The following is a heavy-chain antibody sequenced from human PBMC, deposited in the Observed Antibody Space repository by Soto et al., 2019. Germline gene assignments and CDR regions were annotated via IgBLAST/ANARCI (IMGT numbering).Heavy chain of an antibody. J-gene: IGHJ6*02. Sequence: LGESLKISCKGSGYSFTSYWIGWVRQMPGKGLEWMGIIYPGDSDTRYSPSFQGQVTISADKSISTAYLQWSSLKASDTAMYYCARHPPDYYYYYGMDVWGQGTTVTVSS. CDR2: IYPGDSDT. CDR1: GYSFTSYW. CDR3: ARHPPDYYYYYGMDV. V-gene: IGHV5-51*01.